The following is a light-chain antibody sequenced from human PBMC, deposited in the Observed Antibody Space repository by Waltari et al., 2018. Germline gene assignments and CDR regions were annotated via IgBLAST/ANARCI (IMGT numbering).Light chain of an antibody. CDR2: WAS. J-gene: IGKJ1*01. CDR3: QQYYSDPWT. CDR1: QSVFYSFHNKDH. V-gene: IGKV4-1*01. Sequence: DIVMTQSPDSLAVSLVERATINCTSSQSVFYSFHNKDHLVWYQQKPGQPPKPLIYWASTRESGVPDRFSGSGSGTDFTLHISSLQAEDVAVYYCQQYYSDPWTFGQGTKVEIK.